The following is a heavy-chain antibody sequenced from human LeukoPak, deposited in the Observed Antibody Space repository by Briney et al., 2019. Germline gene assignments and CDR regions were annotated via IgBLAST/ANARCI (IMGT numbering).Heavy chain of an antibody. D-gene: IGHD2-8*01. Sequence: GGSLRLSCVASGFTFNTYSMVWVRQAPGKGLEWVSAISGTGGSTYYADSVKGRFTISRDNSKNTMYLQMNSLRAEDTAVYYCAKDSYCTNGVCYKYDEIYWGQGTLVTVSS. CDR3: AKDSYCTNGVCYKYDEIY. V-gene: IGHV3-23*01. CDR1: GFTFNTYS. J-gene: IGHJ4*02. CDR2: ISGTGGST.